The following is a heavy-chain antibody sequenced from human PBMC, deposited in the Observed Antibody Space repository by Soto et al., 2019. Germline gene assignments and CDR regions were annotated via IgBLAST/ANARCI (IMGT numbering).Heavy chain of an antibody. V-gene: IGHV4-34*01. D-gene: IGHD6-13*01. CDR3: ARARRMGPNSSSWYFNYYYGMDV. CDR1: GGSFSGYY. Sequence: SETLSLTCAVYGGSFSGYYWSWIRQPPGKGLEWIGEINHSGSTNYNPSLKSRVTISVDTSKNQFSLKLSSVTAADTAVYYCARARRMGPNSSSWYFNYYYGMDVWGQGTTVTVSS. J-gene: IGHJ6*02. CDR2: INHSGST.